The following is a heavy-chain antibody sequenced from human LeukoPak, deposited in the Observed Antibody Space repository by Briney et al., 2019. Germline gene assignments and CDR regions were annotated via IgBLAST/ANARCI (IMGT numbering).Heavy chain of an antibody. V-gene: IGHV3-30*18. CDR3: AKDQFPLTPMVRGAALDY. CDR2: ISYDGSNK. J-gene: IGHJ4*02. D-gene: IGHD3-10*01. Sequence: PGGSLRLSCAASGFTFSSYGMHWVRQAPGKGLEWVAVISYDGSNKYYADSVKGRFTISRDNSKNTLYLQMNSLRAGDTAVYYCAKDQFPLTPMVRGAALDYWGQGTLVTVSS. CDR1: GFTFSSYG.